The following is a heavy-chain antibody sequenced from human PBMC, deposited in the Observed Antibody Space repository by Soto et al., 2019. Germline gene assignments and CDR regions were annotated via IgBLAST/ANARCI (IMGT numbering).Heavy chain of an antibody. V-gene: IGHV1-69*02. J-gene: IGHJ6*02. CDR1: GGTFSSYT. CDR3: AVGALDVGYGMDL. Sequence: QVQLVQSGAEVKKPGSSVKVSCKASGGTFSSYTISWVRQAPGQGLEWMGRIIPILGIANYAQKFQGRVTITADKSTSTAYMELSSLRSEDTAVYYCAVGALDVGYGMDLWGQGTTVTVSS. CDR2: IIPILGIA. D-gene: IGHD1-26*01.